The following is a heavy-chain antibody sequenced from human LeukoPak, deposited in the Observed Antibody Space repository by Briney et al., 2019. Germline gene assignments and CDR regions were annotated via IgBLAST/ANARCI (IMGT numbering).Heavy chain of an antibody. J-gene: IGHJ4*02. Sequence: PSETLSLTCTVSGGSISSSSYYWGWIRQPPGKGLEWIGSIYYSGSTYCNPSLKSRVTISVDTSKNQFSLKLSSVTAADTAVYYCARHEARNSYGSFDYWGQGTLVTVSS. D-gene: IGHD5-18*01. V-gene: IGHV4-39*01. CDR2: IYYSGST. CDR3: ARHEARNSYGSFDY. CDR1: GGSISSSSYY.